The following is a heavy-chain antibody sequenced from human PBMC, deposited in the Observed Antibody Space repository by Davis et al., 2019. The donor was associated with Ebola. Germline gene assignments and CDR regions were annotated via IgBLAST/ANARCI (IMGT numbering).Heavy chain of an antibody. D-gene: IGHD3-3*01. V-gene: IGHV3-20*04. CDR2: INWNGGST. CDR3: AKDILGGDFWSVLVDN. Sequence: GESLKTSRGASGFTFDDYAMTWVRQAPGKGLEWVSGINWNGGSTGYADSVKGRFTIARDNAKNSLYLQMNSLRAEDTDLYYCAKDILGGDFWSVLVDNWGQGTLVTVSS. J-gene: IGHJ4*02. CDR1: GFTFDDYA.